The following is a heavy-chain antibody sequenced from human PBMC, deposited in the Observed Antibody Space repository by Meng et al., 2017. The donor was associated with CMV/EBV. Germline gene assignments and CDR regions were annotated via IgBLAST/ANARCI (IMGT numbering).Heavy chain of an antibody. D-gene: IGHD6-25*01. CDR3: ARDHVRAGYYYYGMDV. CDR1: GFTFSSYA. CDR2: ISSNGGST. J-gene: IGHJ6*02. V-gene: IGHV3-64*02. Sequence: GGSLRLSCAASGFTFSSYAMHWVRQAPGKGLEYVSAISSNGGSTYYADSVKGRFTISRDNSKNTLYLQMNSLRAEDTAVYYCARDHVRAGYYYYGMDVWGQGTTVTVSS.